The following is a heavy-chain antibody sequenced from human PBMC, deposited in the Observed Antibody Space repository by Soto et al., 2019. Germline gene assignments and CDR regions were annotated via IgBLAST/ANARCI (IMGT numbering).Heavy chain of an antibody. CDR1: GGSINSYF. J-gene: IGHJ6*02. Sequence: PSETLSLTCTVSGGSINSYFWTWIRQSPGKGLQWIGYIHYSGSANYNPSLKTRVTMSVDTSKTQFSLNVTSVTAADTAVYYCARDYYGMDVWGQGTTVTVSS. CDR3: ARDYYGMDV. CDR2: IHYSGSA. V-gene: IGHV4-59*12.